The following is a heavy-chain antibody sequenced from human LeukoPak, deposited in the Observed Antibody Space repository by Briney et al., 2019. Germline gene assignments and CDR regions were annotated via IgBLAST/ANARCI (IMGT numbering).Heavy chain of an antibody. J-gene: IGHJ6*02. D-gene: IGHD4-17*01. CDR3: ARGSYAYYYAMDV. CDR2: IWSDGSNK. V-gene: IGHV3-33*01. Sequence: PGGTLRLSCAASGLTFSSYGMHWVRQAPGKGLEWVAVIWSDGSNKYYTESVKGRFTISRDNSKSTLNLQMNSLRAEDTAVYYCARGSYAYYYAMDVWGQGTTVTVSS. CDR1: GLTFSSYG.